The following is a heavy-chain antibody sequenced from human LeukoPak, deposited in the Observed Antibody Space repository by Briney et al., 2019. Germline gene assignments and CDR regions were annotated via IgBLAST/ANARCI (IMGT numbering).Heavy chain of an antibody. CDR3: ARDQRGYNYGY. D-gene: IGHD5-18*01. Sequence: GGSLRLSCAASGFTVSSNYMSWVRQTPGKGLQWVSVIYSGGSTYYADSVKGRFTISRDNSKNTLYLQMNSLRADDTAVYYCARDQRGYNYGYWGQETLVTVSS. J-gene: IGHJ4*02. CDR1: GFTVSSNY. CDR2: IYSGGST. V-gene: IGHV3-66*01.